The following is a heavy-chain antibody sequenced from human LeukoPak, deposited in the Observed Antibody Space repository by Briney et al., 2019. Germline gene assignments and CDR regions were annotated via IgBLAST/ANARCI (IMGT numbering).Heavy chain of an antibody. V-gene: IGHV3-15*01. J-gene: IGHJ3*01. CDR2: IKDKTQGATT. CDR3: TTCNEAFSTSAHWDYGFAF. D-gene: IGHD2/OR15-2a*01. Sequence: TGGSLRLSCVASGLSFTQAWMTWVRQVPGKGLQWVGRIKDKTQGATTDYAAPVKGRFTISRDDSENTVYLQTNSLTPEDTAVYRCTTCNEAFSTSAHWDYGFAFWGHGTMVTVSS. CDR1: GLSFTQAW.